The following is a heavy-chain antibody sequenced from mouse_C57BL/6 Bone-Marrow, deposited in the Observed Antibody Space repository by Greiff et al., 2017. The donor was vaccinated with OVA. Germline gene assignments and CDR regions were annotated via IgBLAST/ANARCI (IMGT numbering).Heavy chain of an antibody. CDR1: GYTFTSYG. CDR3: ARSNATVVATTWYFDV. CDR2: IYPRSGNT. D-gene: IGHD1-1*01. V-gene: IGHV1-81*01. Sequence: VQLQQSGAELARPGASVKLSCKASGYTFTSYGISWVKQRTGQGLEWIGEIYPRSGNTYYNEKFKGKATLTADKSSSTAYMELRSLTSEDSAVYFCARSNATVVATTWYFDVWGTGTTVTVSS. J-gene: IGHJ1*03.